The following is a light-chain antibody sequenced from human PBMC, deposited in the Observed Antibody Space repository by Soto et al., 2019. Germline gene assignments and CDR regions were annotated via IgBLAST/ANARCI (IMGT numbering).Light chain of an antibody. CDR1: SSDIGPYNY. Sequence: QSALTQPASVSGSPGQSITISCIGTSSDIGPYNYVSWYQQHPDKAPKLILYEVTKRPSGASDRFSGSKSGNAAFLTISGLQAEDEADYYCSSYSSSATPYVFGTGTKVTVL. V-gene: IGLV2-14*01. CDR3: SSYSSSATPYV. CDR2: EVT. J-gene: IGLJ1*01.